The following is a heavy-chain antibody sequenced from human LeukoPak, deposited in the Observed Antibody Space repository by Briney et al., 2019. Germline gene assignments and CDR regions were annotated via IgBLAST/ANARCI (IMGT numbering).Heavy chain of an antibody. CDR2: LYDSVRT. CDR1: GGSISSHY. D-gene: IGHD5-18*01. CDR3: ATIKRGDIYGYFDF. V-gene: IGHV4-59*11. J-gene: IGHJ4*02. Sequence: SETLSLTCTVSGGSISSHYWSWIRQPPGKGLEWIAYLYDSVRTKDNPSLKGRVTLSADTSKNQYSLRLSSATAADTAVYYCATIKRGDIYGYFDFWGQGILVTVSS.